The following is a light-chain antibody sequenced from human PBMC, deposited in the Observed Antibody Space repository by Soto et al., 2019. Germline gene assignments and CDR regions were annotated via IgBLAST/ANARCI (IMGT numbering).Light chain of an antibody. J-gene: IGKJ1*01. V-gene: IGKV3-11*01. CDR1: QRITTY. Sequence: DIVLTQSPATLSVSPGERATLSCRASQRITTYLAWYQQKPGQALRLLIDGASTRATGIPDRFSGSGSGTGFTLTISRLEPEDVAVYYCQQSEAVVTFGQGTKVDIK. CDR2: GAS. CDR3: QQSEAVVT.